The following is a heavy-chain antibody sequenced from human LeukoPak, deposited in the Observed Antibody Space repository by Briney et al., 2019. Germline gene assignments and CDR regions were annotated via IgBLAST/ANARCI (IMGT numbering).Heavy chain of an antibody. CDR3: ARDRNTDFWSGYYTNYFDD. D-gene: IGHD3-3*01. Sequence: GGPLRLSCVASGFTFSSYEMNWVRQAPGKGLEWLSYIGSSDSTTHYADSVKGRFTISRDNAKNSLYLQMNSLRVEDTALYYCARDRNTDFWSGYYTNYFDDWGQGTLVTVSS. CDR2: IGSSDSTT. V-gene: IGHV3-48*03. J-gene: IGHJ4*02. CDR1: GFTFSSYE.